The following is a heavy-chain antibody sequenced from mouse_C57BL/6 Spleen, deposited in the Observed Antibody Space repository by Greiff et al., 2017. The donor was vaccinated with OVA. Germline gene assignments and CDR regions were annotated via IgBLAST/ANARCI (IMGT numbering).Heavy chain of an antibody. J-gene: IGHJ4*01. CDR2: INPGSGGT. CDR1: GYAFTNYL. V-gene: IGHV1-54*01. D-gene: IGHD1-1*01. Sequence: VQLQQSGAELVRPGTSVKVSCKASGYAFTNYLIEWVKQRPGQGLEWIGVINPGSGGTNYNEKFKGKATLTADKSSSTAYMQLSSLTSEDSAVYVCARGSSYDYAMDYWGQGTSVTVSS. CDR3: ARGSSYDYAMDY.